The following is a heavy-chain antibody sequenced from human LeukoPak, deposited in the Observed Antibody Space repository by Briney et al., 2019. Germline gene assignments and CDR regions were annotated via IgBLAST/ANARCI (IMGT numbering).Heavy chain of an antibody. V-gene: IGHV4-34*01. Sequence: SETLSLTCAVYGGSFGGYYWSWIRQPPGKGLEWIGEINHSGSTNYNPSLKSRVTISVDTSKNQFSLKLSSVTAADTAVYYCALGGYDFSFWGQGTLVTVSS. D-gene: IGHD5-12*01. J-gene: IGHJ4*02. CDR1: GGSFGGYY. CDR2: INHSGST. CDR3: ALGGYDFSF.